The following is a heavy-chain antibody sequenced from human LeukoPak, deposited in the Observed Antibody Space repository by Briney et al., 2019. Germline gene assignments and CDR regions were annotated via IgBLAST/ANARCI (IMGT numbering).Heavy chain of an antibody. J-gene: IGHJ4*02. CDR3: AKRMYGAYGDPDY. V-gene: IGHV3-30*18. CDR1: GFTFSSYA. Sequence: QSGGSLRLSCAASGFTFSSYAMSWVRQAPGKGLEWVAVISYDGSDKSYADSVKGRFTISRNNSKNTVSLQMNSLRVEDTALYYCAKRMYGAYGDPDYWGQGTLVTVSS. CDR2: ISYDGSDK. D-gene: IGHD4-17*01.